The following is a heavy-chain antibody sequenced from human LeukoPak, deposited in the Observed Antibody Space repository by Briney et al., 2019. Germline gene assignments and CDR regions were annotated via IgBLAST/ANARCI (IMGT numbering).Heavy chain of an antibody. D-gene: IGHD1-1*01. CDR1: GFTFSSYI. V-gene: IGHV3-48*01. J-gene: IGHJ6*02. CDR3: ARDINWNNYYGMDV. CDR2: ISSSSTTI. Sequence: GGSLRLSCAASGFTFSSYIMNWVRQAPGKGLEWVSYISSSSTTIYYADSVKGRFTISRDNAKNSLYLQMNSLRAEDTAVYYRARDINWNNYYGMDVWGQGTTVTVSS.